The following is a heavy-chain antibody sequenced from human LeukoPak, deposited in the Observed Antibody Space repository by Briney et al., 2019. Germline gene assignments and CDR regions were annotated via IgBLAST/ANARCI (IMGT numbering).Heavy chain of an antibody. V-gene: IGHV3-48*02. J-gene: IGHJ4*02. CDR2: ISSRSSTI. CDR3: ARGEDY. Sequence: GESLKISCAASGFTFHFYSMTWVRQAPGKGLEWVSYISSRSSTIYYTDSVKGRFTVSRDNAKNSLNLQMNSLRDEDTAVYYCARGEDYWGQGTLVTVSS. CDR1: GFTFHFYS.